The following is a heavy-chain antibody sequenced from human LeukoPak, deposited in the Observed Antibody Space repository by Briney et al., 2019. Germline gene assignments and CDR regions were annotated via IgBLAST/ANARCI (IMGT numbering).Heavy chain of an antibody. J-gene: IGHJ6*03. D-gene: IGHD6-13*01. Sequence: ASVKVSCKASGYTFTSYAMNWVRQAPGQGLEWMGWINTNTGNPTYAQGFTGRLVFSLDTSVSTAYLQISSLKAEDTAVYYCARGAVAAAGLYYYYYYMDVWGKGTTVTVSS. V-gene: IGHV7-4-1*02. CDR3: ARGAVAAAGLYYYYYYMDV. CDR1: GYTFTSYA. CDR2: INTNTGNP.